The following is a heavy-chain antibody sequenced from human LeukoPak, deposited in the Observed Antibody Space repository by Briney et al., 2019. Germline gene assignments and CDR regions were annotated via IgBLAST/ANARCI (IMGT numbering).Heavy chain of an antibody. Sequence: PGGTLRLSCAASGFTFSSYGMNWVRQAPGKGLEWVSYISSSSSTIYYADSVKGRFTISRDNAKNSLYLQMNSLRAEDTAVYYCARDEITGDYGGAFDIWGQGTMVTVSS. V-gene: IGHV3-48*01. CDR3: ARDEITGDYGGAFDI. CDR2: ISSSSSTI. CDR1: GFTFSSYG. D-gene: IGHD4-17*01. J-gene: IGHJ3*02.